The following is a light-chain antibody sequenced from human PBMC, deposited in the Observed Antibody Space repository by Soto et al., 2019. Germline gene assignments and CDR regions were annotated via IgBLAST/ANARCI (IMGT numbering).Light chain of an antibody. J-gene: IGLJ2*01. CDR1: SSDIGAYNY. CDR3: SSYAGSNSI. Sequence: QSALTQPPSASGSPGQSVTISCTGTSSDIGAYNYVSWYQRHPGKPPRLVLYEVSERPSGVPDRFSGSKSANTASLTVSGLQAEDEADYFCSSYAGSNSIFGGGTQLTVL. CDR2: EVS. V-gene: IGLV2-8*01.